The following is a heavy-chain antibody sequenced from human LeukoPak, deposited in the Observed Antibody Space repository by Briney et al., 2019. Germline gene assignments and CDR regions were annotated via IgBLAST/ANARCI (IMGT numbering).Heavy chain of an antibody. J-gene: IGHJ4*02. CDR3: ARDTKYAFDN. D-gene: IGHD2-2*01. V-gene: IGHV3-48*01. CDR2: VGISSGNT. CDR1: GFTFSDYS. Sequence: GGSLRLSCVASGFTFSDYSMNWVRQAPGKGLEWISYVGISSGNTKYADSVKSRFTISGDKAKNSLYLQMNSLRVEDTAVYYCARDTKYAFDNWGQGTLVTVSS.